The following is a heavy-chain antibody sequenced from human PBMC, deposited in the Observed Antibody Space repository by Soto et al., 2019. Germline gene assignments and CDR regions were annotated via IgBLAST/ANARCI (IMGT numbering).Heavy chain of an antibody. CDR3: ARDHAGSICPWYYHHYRLSF. Sequence: ASVKVSCKASGYTFTSYAMHWVRQAPGQRLEWMGWINAGNGNTKYSQKFQGRVTITRDTSASTAYMELSSLRSEDTAVYYCARDHAGSICPWYYHHYRLSFCGQGTTVTVSS. CDR2: INAGNGNT. J-gene: IGHJ6*02. CDR1: GYTFTSYA. V-gene: IGHV1-3*01.